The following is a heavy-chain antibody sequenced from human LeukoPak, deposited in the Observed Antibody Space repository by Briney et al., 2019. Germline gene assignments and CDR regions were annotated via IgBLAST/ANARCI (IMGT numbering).Heavy chain of an antibody. V-gene: IGHV3-9*01. CDR3: AKVTTVRGVIPSYGMDV. J-gene: IGHJ6*02. D-gene: IGHD3-10*01. CDR2: ISWNSGSI. Sequence: PGGSLRLSCAASGFTFDDYAMHWVRQAPGKGLEWVSGISWNSGSIGYADSVKGRFTISRDNAKNSLYLQMNSLRAEDTALYYCAKVTTVRGVIPSYGMDVWGQGTTVTVSS. CDR1: GFTFDDYA.